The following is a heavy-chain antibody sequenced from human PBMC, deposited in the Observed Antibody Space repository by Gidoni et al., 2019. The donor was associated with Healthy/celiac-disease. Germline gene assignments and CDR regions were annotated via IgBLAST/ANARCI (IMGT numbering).Heavy chain of an antibody. J-gene: IGHJ4*02. CDR1: GFTFSSHG. V-gene: IGHV3-33*01. Sequence: QVQLVESGGGVVQPGRSLRLSCAASGFTFSSHGMHWVRQAPGKGLEWVAVIWYDGSNKYYADTVKGRFTISRDNSKNTLYLQMNSLRAEDTAVYYCARDLPRYYDSSGYYLDYWGQGTLVTVSS. CDR2: IWYDGSNK. D-gene: IGHD3-22*01. CDR3: ARDLPRYYDSSGYYLDY.